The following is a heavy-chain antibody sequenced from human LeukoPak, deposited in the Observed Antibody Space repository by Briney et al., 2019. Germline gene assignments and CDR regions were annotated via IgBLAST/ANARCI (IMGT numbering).Heavy chain of an antibody. D-gene: IGHD3-10*01. J-gene: IGHJ4*02. CDR1: GDSVSSNDAA. V-gene: IGHV6-1*01. CDR2: TFYRSKWYY. Sequence: HSQTLSLTCAISGDSVSSNDAAWNWIRQSPSRGLEWLGRTFYRSKWYYDSAVSVKSRITINPDTSKNQFSLQLYSVTPEDTAVYYCARENTLVRGTRNPFDYWGRGTLVTVSS. CDR3: ARENTLVRGTRNPFDY.